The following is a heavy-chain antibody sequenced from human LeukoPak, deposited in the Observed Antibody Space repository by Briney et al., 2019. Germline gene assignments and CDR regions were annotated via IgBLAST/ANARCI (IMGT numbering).Heavy chain of an antibody. D-gene: IGHD6-6*01. CDR2: IYTSGST. CDR1: GGSISSGSYY. CDR3: ARDGGLIAARFSTT. Sequence: SETLSLTCTVSGGSISSGSYYWSWIRQPAGKGLEWIGRIYTSGSTNYNPSLKSRVTISVDTSKNQFSLKLSSVTAADTAVYYCARDGGLIAARFSTTWGQGTLVTASS. J-gene: IGHJ5*02. V-gene: IGHV4-61*02.